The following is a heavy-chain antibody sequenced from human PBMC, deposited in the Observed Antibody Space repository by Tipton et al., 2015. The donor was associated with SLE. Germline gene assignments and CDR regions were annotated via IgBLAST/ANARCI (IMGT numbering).Heavy chain of an antibody. CDR3: AREGSSTSCYDY. D-gene: IGHD2-2*01. V-gene: IGHV3-30*02. CDR1: GFTFSSHG. Sequence: SLRLSCAASGFTFSSHGMHWVRQAPGRGLEWVACIWYDGSNKYYTDSVKGRFTISRDNPKNTLFLQMNSLRDEDTAVYYCAREGSSTSCYDYWGQGTLVTVSS. J-gene: IGHJ4*02. CDR2: IWYDGSNK.